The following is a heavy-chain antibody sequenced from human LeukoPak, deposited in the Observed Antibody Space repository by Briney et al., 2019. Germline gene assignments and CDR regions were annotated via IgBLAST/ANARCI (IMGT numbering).Heavy chain of an antibody. CDR1: GGSFSGYY. D-gene: IGHD3-22*01. V-gene: IGHV4-34*01. CDR2: INHSGST. J-gene: IGHJ3*02. CDR3: ARPAVLKVVSDAFDI. Sequence: KPSETLSLTCAVYGGSFSGYYWSWIRQPPGKGLEWIGEINHSGSTYYNPSLKSRVTISVDTSKNQFSLKLSSVTAADTAVYYCARPAVLKVVSDAFDIWGQGTMVTVSS.